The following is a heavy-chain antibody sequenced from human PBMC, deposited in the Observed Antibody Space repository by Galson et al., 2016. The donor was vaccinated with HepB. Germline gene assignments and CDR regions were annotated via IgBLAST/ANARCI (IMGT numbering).Heavy chain of an antibody. V-gene: IGHV1-18*01. CDR3: ARAGGEVTMFSDY. CDR2: ISGDSTNK. Sequence: SVKVSCKASGYSFITYGVTWVRQAPGQGLEWMGWISGDSTNKNYAQKLQGRVTLTTDTSTSTAYMELRSLTSDDTAFYYCARAGGEVTMFSDYWGQGTRVIVSS. J-gene: IGHJ4*02. D-gene: IGHD3-10*02. CDR1: GYSFITYG.